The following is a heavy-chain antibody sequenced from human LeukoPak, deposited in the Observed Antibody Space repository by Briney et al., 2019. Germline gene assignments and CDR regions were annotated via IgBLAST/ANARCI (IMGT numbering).Heavy chain of an antibody. CDR3: ARDPPRGDKGFDY. V-gene: IGHV1-2*02. D-gene: IGHD3-16*01. CDR2: INPNSGGT. J-gene: IGHJ4*02. CDR1: GYTFTGYY. Sequence: GASVKVSCKASGYTFTGYYMHWVRQAPGQGLEWMGWINPNSGGTNYAQKFQGRVTMTRDKSISTAYMELSRLRSDDTAVYYCARDPPRGDKGFDYWGQGTLVTVSS.